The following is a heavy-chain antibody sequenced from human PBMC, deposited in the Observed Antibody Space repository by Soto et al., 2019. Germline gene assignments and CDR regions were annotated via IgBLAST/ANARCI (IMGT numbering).Heavy chain of an antibody. CDR1: GFTFSSYA. CDR2: ISGRGGST. D-gene: IGHD1-26*01. J-gene: IGHJ4*02. CDR3: ARRGSGSYYDY. V-gene: IGHV3-23*01. Sequence: EVQLLESGGGLVQPGGSLRLSCAASGFTFSSYAMRRVRQAPGKGLEWVSAISGRGGSTYYADSVKGRFTISRDNSKNTLYLQMNSLRAEDTAVYYCARRGSGSYYDYWGQGTLVTVSS.